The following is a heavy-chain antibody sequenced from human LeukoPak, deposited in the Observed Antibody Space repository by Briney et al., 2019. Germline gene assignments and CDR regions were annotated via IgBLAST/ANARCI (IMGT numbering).Heavy chain of an antibody. Sequence: GASVKVSCKASGYTFTGYYMHWVRQAPGQGLEWMGWINPNSGGTNYAQKFQGRVTMTRDTSISTAYMELSRLRSDDTAVYYCARDRHSYDILTGYSGYYFDYWGQGTLVTVSS. CDR2: INPNSGGT. V-gene: IGHV1-2*02. CDR1: GYTFTGYY. CDR3: ARDRHSYDILTGYSGYYFDY. D-gene: IGHD3-9*01. J-gene: IGHJ4*02.